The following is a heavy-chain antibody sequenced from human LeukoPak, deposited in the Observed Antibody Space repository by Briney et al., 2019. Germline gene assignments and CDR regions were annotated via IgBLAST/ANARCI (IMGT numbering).Heavy chain of an antibody. V-gene: IGHV3-23*01. Sequence: GGSLRLPCAASGFTFSSYAMSWVRQAPGKGLEWVSTISGSGGISTISGSGSSTYYADSVKGRFTISRDNSKNTLYLQMNSLRAEDTAVYYCAKDLRWSAGTISDYWGQGTLVTVSS. J-gene: IGHJ4*02. D-gene: IGHD6-13*01. CDR2: ISGSGGISTISGSGSST. CDR1: GFTFSSYA. CDR3: AKDLRWSAGTISDY.